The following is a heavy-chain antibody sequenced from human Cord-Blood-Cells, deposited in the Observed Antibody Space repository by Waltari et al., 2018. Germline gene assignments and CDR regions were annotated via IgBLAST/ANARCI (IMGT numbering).Heavy chain of an antibody. CDR2: IIPIFGTA. J-gene: IGHJ3*02. CDR3: ASGYCTNGVCYDAFDI. V-gene: IGHV1-69*01. Sequence: QVQPVQSGAEVKKPGSSVKVSCKASGRTVSSYAIIWVRPAPVQGLEWMGGIIPIFGTANYAQKFQGRVTITADESTSTAYMALSSLRSEDTAVYYCASGYCTNGVCYDAFDIWGQGTMVTVSS. D-gene: IGHD2-8*01. CDR1: GRTVSSYA.